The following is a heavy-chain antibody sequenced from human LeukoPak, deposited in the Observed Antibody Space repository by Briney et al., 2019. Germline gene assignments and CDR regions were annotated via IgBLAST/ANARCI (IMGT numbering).Heavy chain of an antibody. CDR2: IYHSGST. Sequence: PSETLSLTCTVSGYPISSGYYWGWIRQPPGKGLEWIGSIYHSGSTYYNPSLKSRVTISVDTSKNQFSLKLSSVTAADTAVYYCARHYSVAGSYNWFDPWGQGTLVTVSS. CDR1: GYPISSGYY. CDR3: ARHYSVAGSYNWFDP. V-gene: IGHV4-38-2*02. D-gene: IGHD6-19*01. J-gene: IGHJ5*02.